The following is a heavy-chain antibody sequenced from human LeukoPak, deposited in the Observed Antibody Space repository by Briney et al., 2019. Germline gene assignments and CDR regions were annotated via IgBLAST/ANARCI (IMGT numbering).Heavy chain of an antibody. CDR3: ARQKGSSWYKAHFDY. V-gene: IGHV3-30*03. J-gene: IGHJ4*02. CDR1: GFTFSSYG. Sequence: GGSLRLSCAASGFTFSSYGMHWVRQAPGKGLEWVAVISYDGSNKYYADSVKGRFTISRDNSKNTLYLQMNSLRAEDTAVYYCARQKGSSWYKAHFDYWGQGTLVTVSS. D-gene: IGHD6-13*01. CDR2: ISYDGSNK.